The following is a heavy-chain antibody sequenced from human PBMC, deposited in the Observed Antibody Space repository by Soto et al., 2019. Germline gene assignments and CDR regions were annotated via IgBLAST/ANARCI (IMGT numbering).Heavy chain of an antibody. V-gene: IGHV3-43*01. Sequence: EVQLVESGGVVVQPGGSLRLSCAASGFTFDDYTMHWVRQAPGKGLEWVSLISWDGGSTYYADSVKGRFTISRDNSKNSLYLQMNSLRTEDTALYHCAKADIGAEQWLVVDYWGQGTLVTVSS. D-gene: IGHD6-19*01. CDR2: ISWDGGST. J-gene: IGHJ4*02. CDR3: AKADIGAEQWLVVDY. CDR1: GFTFDDYT.